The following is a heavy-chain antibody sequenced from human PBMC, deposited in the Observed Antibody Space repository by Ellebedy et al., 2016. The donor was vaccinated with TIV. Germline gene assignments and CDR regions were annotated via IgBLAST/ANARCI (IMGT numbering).Heavy chain of an antibody. CDR2: IKQDGSEK. Sequence: GESLKISCAASGFTFSSYWMSWVRQAPGKGLEWVANIKQDGSEKYYVDSVKGRFTISRDNAKNSLYLQMNSLRAEDTAVYYCARDGEHSSGPTQPYYYYGMDVWGQGTTVTVSS. V-gene: IGHV3-7*03. CDR3: ARDGEHSSGPTQPYYYYGMDV. J-gene: IGHJ6*02. CDR1: GFTFSSYW. D-gene: IGHD6-19*01.